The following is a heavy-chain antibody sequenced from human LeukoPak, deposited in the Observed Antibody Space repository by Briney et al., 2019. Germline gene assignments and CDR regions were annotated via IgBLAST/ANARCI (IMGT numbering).Heavy chain of an antibody. Sequence: PGGSLRLSCEASGFTFSSYAMGWVRQAPGKGLEWVSTISGSGSIKYYADSVKGRFTISRDNAKNSLYLQMNSLRAEDTAVYYCARAPYSSSWLLDYWGQGTLVTVSS. J-gene: IGHJ4*02. CDR3: ARAPYSSSWLLDY. D-gene: IGHD6-13*01. V-gene: IGHV3-23*01. CDR2: ISGSGSIK. CDR1: GFTFSSYA.